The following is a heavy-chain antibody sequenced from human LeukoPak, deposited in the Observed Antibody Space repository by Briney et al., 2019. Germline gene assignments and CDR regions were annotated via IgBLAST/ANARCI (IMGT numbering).Heavy chain of an antibody. Sequence: QPSETLSLTCTVSGGSIRSDHSWNWIRQAPGKGLEWIGYIYDSGSIHYNSSLKSRVTISVDRSKNQFSLKLSSVTAADTAVYYCAREPVVVIRGVSSYWGQGTLVTVSS. J-gene: IGHJ4*02. CDR3: AREPVVVIRGVSSY. V-gene: IGHV4-30-2*01. D-gene: IGHD3-22*01. CDR1: GGSIRSDHS. CDR2: IYDSGSI.